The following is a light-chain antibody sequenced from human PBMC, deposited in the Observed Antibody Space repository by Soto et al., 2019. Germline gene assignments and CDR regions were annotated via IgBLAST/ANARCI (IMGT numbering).Light chain of an antibody. V-gene: IGKV3-15*01. Sequence: EIVMTQSPATLSVSPGERATISCRASQSVSSNLAWYQQKPGQAPRLLIYGASTMATGIPARFSGSGSGTEFTLTSSRQQSEYVAVYYCQQYNNSWTFGQGTKVEIK. J-gene: IGKJ1*01. CDR1: QSVSSN. CDR2: GAS. CDR3: QQYNNSWT.